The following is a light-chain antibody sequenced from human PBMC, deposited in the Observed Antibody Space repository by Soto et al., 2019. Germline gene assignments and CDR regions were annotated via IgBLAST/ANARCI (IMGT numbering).Light chain of an antibody. CDR3: KSYAGSNTYV. CDR2: EVV. CDR1: KNDIGVYDF. Sequence: QSVLTQPPSASGSPGQSVTIPCTGTKNDIGVYDFVSWYQHHPGKAPRLIIYEVVQRPSGAPDRFSGSKSGNTASLTVSGLQAADEADYFCKSYAGSNTYVFGSGTNVTVL. V-gene: IGLV2-8*01. J-gene: IGLJ1*01.